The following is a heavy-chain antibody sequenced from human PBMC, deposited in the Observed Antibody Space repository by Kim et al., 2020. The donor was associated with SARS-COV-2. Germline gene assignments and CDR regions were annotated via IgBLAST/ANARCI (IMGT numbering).Heavy chain of an antibody. Sequence: GETTDYAASVKGRFIISRDDSNNTLFLQMSSLRAEDTAIYYCATGSIVLDYWGQGALVTVSS. CDR2: GETT. D-gene: IGHD2-15*01. V-gene: IGHV3-15*01. J-gene: IGHJ4*02. CDR3: ATGSIVLDY.